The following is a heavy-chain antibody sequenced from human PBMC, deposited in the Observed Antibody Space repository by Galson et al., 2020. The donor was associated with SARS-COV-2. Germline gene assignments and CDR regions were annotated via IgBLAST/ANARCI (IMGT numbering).Heavy chain of an antibody. CDR1: GLTFSIYG. V-gene: IGHV3-30*18. J-gene: IGHJ6*03. Sequence: GESLKISCAASGLTFSIYGMHWVRQAPGKGLEWVAVISYDGSNKYYVDSVKGRFTISRDNSKNTLYLQMNSLRAEDTAVYFCAKDRNFYYMDVWGKGTTVTISS. CDR2: ISYDGSNK. CDR3: AKDRNFYYMDV.